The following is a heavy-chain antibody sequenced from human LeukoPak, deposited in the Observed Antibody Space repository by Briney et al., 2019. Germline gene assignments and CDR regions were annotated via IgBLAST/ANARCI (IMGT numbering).Heavy chain of an antibody. CDR2: ISSDGSNK. Sequence: PGRSLRLSCAASGFTFSSYAMHWVRQAPGKGLEWVAVISSDGSNKYYADSVKGRFTISRDNSKNTLYLQMNSLRAEDTAVYYCARSYYYGSGSYYTVAYWGQGTLVTVSS. CDR3: ARSYYYGSGSYYTVAY. V-gene: IGHV3-30*04. CDR1: GFTFSSYA. D-gene: IGHD3-10*01. J-gene: IGHJ4*02.